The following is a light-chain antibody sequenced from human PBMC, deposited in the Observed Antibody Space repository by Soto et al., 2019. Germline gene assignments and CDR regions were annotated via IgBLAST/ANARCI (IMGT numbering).Light chain of an antibody. CDR1: QSVSSSY. J-gene: IGKJ4*01. CDR3: QQYGTSPT. CDR2: GAS. Sequence: EIVLTQSPGTLSLSPGERATLSCRASQSVSSSYLAWYQQKPGQAPRLLIYGASSRATAIPDRFSGSGSGTDFILSISRLEPEDFAVYYCQQYGTSPTFGGGTKVEIK. V-gene: IGKV3-20*01.